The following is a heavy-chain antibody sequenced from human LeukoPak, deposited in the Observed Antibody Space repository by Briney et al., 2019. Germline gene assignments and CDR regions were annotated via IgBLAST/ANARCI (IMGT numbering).Heavy chain of an antibody. CDR2: ISSSSSYI. V-gene: IGHV3-21*01. CDR1: GFTFSSYS. J-gene: IGHJ1*01. CDR3: VIRAYYYDSSGYFQD. D-gene: IGHD3-22*01. Sequence: PGGSLRLSCAASGFTFSSYSMNWVRQAPGKGLEWVSSISSSSSYIYYADSVKGRFTISRDNAKNSLYLQMNSLRAEDTAVYYCVIRAYYYDSSGYFQDWGQGTLVAVPS.